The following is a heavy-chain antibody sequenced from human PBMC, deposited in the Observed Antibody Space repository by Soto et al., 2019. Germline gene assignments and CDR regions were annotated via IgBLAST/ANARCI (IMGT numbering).Heavy chain of an antibody. V-gene: IGHV6-1*01. Sequence: SQTLSLTCVISGDSVSSNSAAWNWIRQSPSRGLEWLGRTYYRSKWYNDYAVSVKSRITINPDTSKNQFSLQLNSVTPEDTAVYYCAKTPGDYYDSSGYCWGQGTLVTVSS. J-gene: IGHJ4*02. CDR3: AKTPGDYYDSSGYC. CDR1: GDSVSSNSAA. CDR2: TYYRSKWYN. D-gene: IGHD3-22*01.